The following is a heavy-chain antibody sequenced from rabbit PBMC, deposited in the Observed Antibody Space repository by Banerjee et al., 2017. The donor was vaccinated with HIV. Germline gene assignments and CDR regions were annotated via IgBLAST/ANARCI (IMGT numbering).Heavy chain of an antibody. CDR3: ARHYYTIGWGFNL. D-gene: IGHD4-1*01. CDR1: GFSFSNKYV. J-gene: IGHJ4*01. V-gene: IGHV1S45*01. CDR2: INTSSGNT. Sequence: QEQLEESGGHLVKPEGSLTLTCTASGFSFSNKYVMCWVRQAPGKGLEWIACINTSSGNTVYATWAKGRFTISRTSTTVTLQMTSLTAADTATYFCARHYYTIGWGFNLWGQGTLVTVS.